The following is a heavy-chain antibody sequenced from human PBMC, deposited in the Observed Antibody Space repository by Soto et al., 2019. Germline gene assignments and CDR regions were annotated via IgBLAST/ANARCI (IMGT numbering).Heavy chain of an antibody. V-gene: IGHV3-48*03. CDR3: ARDVWSRASGPPDS. Sequence: EVQLVESGGGLVQPGGSLRLSCAASGFTFSSYEMNWVRQAPGKGLEWVSYISSSGSTIYYADSVKGRFTISRDNAKNSLYLQMNSLRAEDTAFYYCARDVWSRASGPPDSWGQGTLVTVSS. CDR2: ISSSGSTI. J-gene: IGHJ4*02. D-gene: IGHD3-10*01. CDR1: GFTFSSYE.